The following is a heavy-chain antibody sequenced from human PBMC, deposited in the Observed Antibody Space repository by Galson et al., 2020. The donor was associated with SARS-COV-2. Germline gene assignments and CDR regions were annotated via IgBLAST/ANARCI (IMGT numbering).Heavy chain of an antibody. V-gene: IGHV2-5*02. J-gene: IGHJ3*02. D-gene: IGHD5-12*01. CDR2: IYWDDDK. CDR3: AHKIVATIFDI. CDR1: GCPLSTKKKG. Sequence: FAGCPLSTKKKGVCWIRQPPGKALEWLALIYWDDDKRYSPSLKSRLTITKDTSKNQVVLTMTNMDPVDTATYYCAHKIVATIFDIWGQGTMVT.